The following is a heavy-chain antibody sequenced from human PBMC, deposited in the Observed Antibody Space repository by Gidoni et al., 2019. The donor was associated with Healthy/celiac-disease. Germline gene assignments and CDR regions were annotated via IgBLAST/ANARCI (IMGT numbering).Heavy chain of an antibody. J-gene: IGHJ4*02. V-gene: IGHV3-33*01. D-gene: IGHD3-22*01. CDR1: GFTFRSYG. CDR2: RWYDGSNK. CDR3: AREVQWSKNIYDSSGVDY. Sequence: QVQLVASGGGVVQPGRSLRLSCAASGFTFRSYGMHWVRQATGKGLEWVAVRWYDGSNKYYADSVKGRFTISRDNSKNTLYLQMNSLRAEDTAVYYCAREVQWSKNIYDSSGVDYWGQGTLVTVSS.